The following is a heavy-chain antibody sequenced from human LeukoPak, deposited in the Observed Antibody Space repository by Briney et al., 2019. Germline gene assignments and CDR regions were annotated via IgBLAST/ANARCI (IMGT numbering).Heavy chain of an antibody. CDR3: ARLSEMFRGPQVIYYFDY. CDR2: IKQDGTEK. D-gene: IGHD3-10*01. CDR1: GFTFTTYW. J-gene: IGHJ4*02. Sequence: GGSLKLSCGASGFTFTTYWMSWVRQAPGKGLEWVANIKQDGTEKYYVDSVKGRFTISRDYARNSLYLQLNSLRAEDTAVYYCARLSEMFRGPQVIYYFDYWGQGTLVTVSS. V-gene: IGHV3-7*01.